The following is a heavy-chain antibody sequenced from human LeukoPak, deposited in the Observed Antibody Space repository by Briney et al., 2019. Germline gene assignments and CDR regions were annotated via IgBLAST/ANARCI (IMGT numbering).Heavy chain of an antibody. CDR1: GFSLSTTGVG. CDR3: AHSLRKYDSRRDYYYYMDV. V-gene: IGHV2-5*01. CDR2: IYWNDDK. Sequence: SGPTLVNPTQTLTLTCTFSGFSLSTTGVGVVWIRQPPGKALEWLALIYWNDDKRYSSSLKSRLTITKDTSKNQVVLTMTNMDPVDTATYYCAHSLRKYDSRRDYYYYMDVWGKGTTVTISS. J-gene: IGHJ6*03. D-gene: IGHD3-16*01.